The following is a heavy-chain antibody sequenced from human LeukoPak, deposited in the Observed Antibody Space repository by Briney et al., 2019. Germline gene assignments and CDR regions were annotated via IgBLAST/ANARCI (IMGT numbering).Heavy chain of an antibody. CDR3: ARDLTMVRGVIRYYFDY. Sequence: ASVKVSCKASGYTFTSYGISWVRQAPGQGLEWMGWISAYNGNTNYAQKLQGRVTMTTDTSTSTAYMKLRSLRSDATAVYYCARDLTMVRGVIRYYFDYWGQGTLVTVSS. CDR1: GYTFTSYG. V-gene: IGHV1-18*04. D-gene: IGHD3-10*01. J-gene: IGHJ4*02. CDR2: ISAYNGNT.